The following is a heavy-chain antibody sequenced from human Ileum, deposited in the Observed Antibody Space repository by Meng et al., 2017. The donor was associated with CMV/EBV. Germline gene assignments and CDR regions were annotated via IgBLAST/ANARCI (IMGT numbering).Heavy chain of an antibody. CDR3: ARVNLWLRRYYYYGMDV. Sequence: SETLSLTCTVSGGFISSYYWSWIRQPPGKGLEWIGYIYYSGSTNYNPSLKSRVTISVDTSKNQFSLKLSSVTAADTAVYYCARVNLWLRRYYYYGMDVWGQGTTVTVSS. V-gene: IGHV4-59*01. D-gene: IGHD5-18*01. CDR1: GGFISSYY. CDR2: IYYSGST. J-gene: IGHJ6*02.